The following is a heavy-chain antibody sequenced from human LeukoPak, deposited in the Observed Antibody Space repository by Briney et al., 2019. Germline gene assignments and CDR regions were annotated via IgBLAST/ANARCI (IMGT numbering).Heavy chain of an antibody. V-gene: IGHV4-38-2*02. CDR3: ARDYRSGSFHFDY. CDR2: IYHSGST. CDR1: GYSISSGYY. J-gene: IGHJ4*02. D-gene: IGHD3-10*01. Sequence: SETLSLTCAVSGYSISSGYYWGWIRQPPGKGLEWIGSIYHSGSTYYNPPLKSRVTISVDTSKNQFSLKLSSVTAADTAVYYCARDYRSGSFHFDYWGQGTLVTVSS.